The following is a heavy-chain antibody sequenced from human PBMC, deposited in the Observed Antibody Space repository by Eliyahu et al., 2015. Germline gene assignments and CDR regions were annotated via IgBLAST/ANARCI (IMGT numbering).Heavy chain of an antibody. CDR1: GFTFSSYS. CDR2: ISSSSSYI. CDR3: ARDSSEQWLVPNWFDP. D-gene: IGHD6-19*01. Sequence: EVQLVESGGGLVKPGGSLRLSCAASGFTFSSYSMNWVRQAPGKGLEWVSSISSSSSYIYYADSVKGRFTISRDNAKNSLYLQMNSLRAEDTAVYYCARDSSEQWLVPNWFDPWGQGTLVTVSS. V-gene: IGHV3-21*01. J-gene: IGHJ5*02.